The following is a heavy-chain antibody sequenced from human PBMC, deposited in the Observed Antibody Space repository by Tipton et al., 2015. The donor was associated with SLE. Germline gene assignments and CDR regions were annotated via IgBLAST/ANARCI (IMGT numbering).Heavy chain of an antibody. D-gene: IGHD3-9*01. Sequence: SLRLSCAASGFTVSSNYMSWVRQAPGKGLEWVSVIYSGGSTYYADSVKGRFTISRDNSKNTLYLQMNSLRAGDTAVYYCARAFYDILTDYYYMDVWGKGTTVTVSS. CDR1: GFTVSSNY. CDR3: ARAFYDILTDYYYMDV. V-gene: IGHV3-53*01. CDR2: IYSGGST. J-gene: IGHJ6*03.